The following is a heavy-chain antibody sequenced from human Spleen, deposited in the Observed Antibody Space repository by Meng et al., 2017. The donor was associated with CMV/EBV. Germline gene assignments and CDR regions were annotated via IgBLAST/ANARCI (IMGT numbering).Heavy chain of an antibody. CDR2: ISASGGST. Sequence: VQFCEYWGGLVKPGGSLRLFCEASGLSFSSYAMNWVRQAPGKGLEWVSVISASGGSTYYADSVKGRFTISRDNSKNTVYLQMSSLRAEDTAVYYCAKRIPAGAIDYWGQGTLVTSPQ. CDR3: AKRIPAGAIDY. D-gene: IGHD6-13*01. CDR1: GLSFSSYA. V-gene: IGHV3-23*01. J-gene: IGHJ4*02.